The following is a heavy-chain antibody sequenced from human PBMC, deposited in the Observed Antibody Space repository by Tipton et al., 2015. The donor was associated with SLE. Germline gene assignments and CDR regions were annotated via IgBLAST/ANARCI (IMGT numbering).Heavy chain of an antibody. Sequence: QLQLVQSGAEVKKPGASVKVSCKASGYTFTSYAMHWVRQAPGKGLEWVAVISYDGSNKYYADSVKGRFTISRDNSKNTLYLQMNSLRAEDTAVYYCARVPFWSGYYKGALDYWGQGTLVTVSS. CDR1: GYTFTSYA. J-gene: IGHJ4*02. CDR2: ISYDGSNK. D-gene: IGHD3-3*01. V-gene: IGHV3-30-3*01. CDR3: ARVPFWSGYYKGALDY.